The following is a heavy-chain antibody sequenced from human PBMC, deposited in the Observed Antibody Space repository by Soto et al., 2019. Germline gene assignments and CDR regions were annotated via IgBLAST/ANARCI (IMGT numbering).Heavy chain of an antibody. CDR3: AKSIVAVAGPVDY. D-gene: IGHD6-19*01. Sequence: EVQLLESGGGLVQPGESLRLSCAASGFTFSSCAMSWVRQAPGKGLEWVSTISGSGGSTHYADSVKGQFTISRDNSKNMLYLQVNSLRAEDTAVYYCAKSIVAVAGPVDYWGQGTLVTVSS. CDR2: ISGSGGST. V-gene: IGHV3-23*01. CDR1: GFTFSSCA. J-gene: IGHJ4*02.